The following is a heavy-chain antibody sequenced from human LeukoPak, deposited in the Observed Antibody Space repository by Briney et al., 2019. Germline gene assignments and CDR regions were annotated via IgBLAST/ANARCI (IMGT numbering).Heavy chain of an antibody. Sequence: GGSLRLSCAASGFAFSTYWMSWVRQAPGKGLEWVANIKQDGSEKYYVDSVKGRFTISRDNAKNSLFLQMNSLRAEDTAVYYCARVRCSSNSCFPDYWGQGTLVTVSS. D-gene: IGHD2-2*01. J-gene: IGHJ4*02. CDR3: ARVRCSSNSCFPDY. CDR1: GFAFSTYW. CDR2: IKQDGSEK. V-gene: IGHV3-7*01.